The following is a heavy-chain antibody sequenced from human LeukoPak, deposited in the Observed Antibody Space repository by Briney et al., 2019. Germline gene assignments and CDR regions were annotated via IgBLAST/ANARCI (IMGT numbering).Heavy chain of an antibody. CDR3: AKGLGEVVITLLDY. V-gene: IGHV3-21*04. CDR1: GFTFSNYA. CDR2: ISRSGQNI. J-gene: IGHJ4*02. D-gene: IGHD3-22*01. Sequence: GGSLRLSCAASGFTFSNYAMTWVRQPPGKGLQWVSSISRSGQNIDHADSVNGRFSISRDNARNSLYLQMNSLRAEDTALYYCAKGLGEVVITLLDYWGQGTLVTVSS.